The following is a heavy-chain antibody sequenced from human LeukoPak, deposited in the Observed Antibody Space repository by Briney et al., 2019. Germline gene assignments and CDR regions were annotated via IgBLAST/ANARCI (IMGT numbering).Heavy chain of an antibody. CDR1: GFTVSSNY. CDR3: ASQQGLSAFDI. J-gene: IGHJ3*02. Sequence: GGSLRLSCAASGFTVSSNYMIWVRQAPGKGLEWVSLIYSGGSTYCADSEKGRFTISRDNSKNTLYLQMNSLRVEDTAVYYCASQQGLSAFDIWGQGTMVTVSS. CDR2: IYSGGST. D-gene: IGHD6-13*01. V-gene: IGHV3-66*01.